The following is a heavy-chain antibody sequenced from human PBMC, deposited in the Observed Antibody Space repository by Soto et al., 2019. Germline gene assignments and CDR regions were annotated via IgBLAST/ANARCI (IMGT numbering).Heavy chain of an antibody. Sequence: QLQLQESGPGLVKPSETLSLTCTVSGGSISSSSYYWGWIRQPPGKGLEWIGSIYYSGSTYYNPSLKSRVTISVDTSKNQFSLKLRSVTAADTAVYYCARSTTGTTGPSALRYWGQGTLVTVSS. J-gene: IGHJ4*02. CDR3: ARSTTGTTGPSALRY. D-gene: IGHD1-1*01. V-gene: IGHV4-39*01. CDR1: GGSISSSSYY. CDR2: IYYSGST.